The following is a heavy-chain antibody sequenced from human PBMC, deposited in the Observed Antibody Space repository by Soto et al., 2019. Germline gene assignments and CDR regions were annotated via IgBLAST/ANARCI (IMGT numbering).Heavy chain of an antibody. D-gene: IGHD6-25*01. CDR3: AKDLGDSSADDGADY. CDR2: ISSAGSNE. Sequence: QVQLVESGGGVVQPGRSLRLSCAASGFTFSTYDMHWVRQAPGKGLEWVAVISSAGSNEYYADSVKGRFTISRDNSKNTLYVQMNSLRAEDTAVYYCAKDLGDSSADDGADYWGQGTLVTVSS. CDR1: GFTFSTYD. V-gene: IGHV3-30*18. J-gene: IGHJ4*02.